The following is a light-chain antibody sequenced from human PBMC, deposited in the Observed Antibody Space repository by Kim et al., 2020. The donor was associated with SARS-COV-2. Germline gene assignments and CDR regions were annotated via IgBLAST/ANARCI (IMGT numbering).Light chain of an antibody. CDR1: QSLSNTY. V-gene: IGKV3-20*01. CDR3: QQLDSSPSYT. CDR2: GIF. Sequence: SPGDRATLSCRASQSLSNTYLAWYQQKPGQAPRLLIYGIFHRATGIPDRFTGSGSGTDFTLTISRLEPEDFAVYYCQQLDSSPSYTFGQGTKLEI. J-gene: IGKJ2*01.